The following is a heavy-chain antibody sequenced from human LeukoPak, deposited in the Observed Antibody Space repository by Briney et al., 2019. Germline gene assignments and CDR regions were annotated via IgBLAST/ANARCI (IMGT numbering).Heavy chain of an antibody. V-gene: IGHV1-46*01. D-gene: IGHD6-19*01. CDR3: AKDRPSGTLAVAGTFYDY. CDR2: INPSGGST. J-gene: IGHJ4*02. Sequence: GASVKVSCKASGYTFTSYYMHWVRQAPGQGLEWMGIINPSGGSTSYAQKFQGRVTMTRDTSTSTVYMELSSLRSEDTAVYYCAKDRPSGTLAVAGTFYDYWGQGTLVTVSS. CDR1: GYTFTSYY.